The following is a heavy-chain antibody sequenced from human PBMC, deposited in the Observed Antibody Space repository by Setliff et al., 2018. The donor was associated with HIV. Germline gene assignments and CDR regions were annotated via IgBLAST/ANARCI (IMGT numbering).Heavy chain of an antibody. CDR1: GFNFLAHW. CDR3: ARLPYYVSGGVFDH. D-gene: IGHD3-10*01. Sequence: GESLKISCQCSGFNFLAHWIGWVRQVPEKGLEWMGIVYPGDSDTRYNPSFEGQVTVSADKTITTAYLQLTSLKASDTAIYFCARLPYYVSGGVFDHWGKGTRVTAPQ. J-gene: IGHJ4*02. CDR2: VYPGDSDT. V-gene: IGHV5-51*01.